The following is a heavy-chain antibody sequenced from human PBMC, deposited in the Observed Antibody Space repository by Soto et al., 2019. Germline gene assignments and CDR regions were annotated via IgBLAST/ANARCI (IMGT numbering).Heavy chain of an antibody. J-gene: IGHJ4*02. CDR1: GFTFSNYA. CDR3: AKRSGYNLRDPLDD. D-gene: IGHD5-12*01. Sequence: GGSLRLSCAASGFTFSNYAMTWVRQAPGKGLEWVAVISASAGSTYYGNSVKGRFTISRDNFRDTLYLQMNNLRVEDTALYYCAKRSGYNLRDPLDDWGQGTLVTVSS. CDR2: ISASAGST. V-gene: IGHV3-23*01.